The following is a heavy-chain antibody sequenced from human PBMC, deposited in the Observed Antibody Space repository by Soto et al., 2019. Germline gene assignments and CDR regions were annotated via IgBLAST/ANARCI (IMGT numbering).Heavy chain of an antibody. D-gene: IGHD2-15*01. V-gene: IGHV1-69*01. CDR1: GGTFSSYA. Sequence: QVQLVQSGAEVKKPGSSVKVSCKSSGGTFSSYAFSWVRQAPGQGPEWMGGIIPMFGTANYAQKFQGRVTITADESTSTAYMELSSLRFEDTAVYYCARDSLVVVAATPRWFDPWGQGTLVTVSS. CDR3: ARDSLVVVAATPRWFDP. J-gene: IGHJ5*02. CDR2: IIPMFGTA.